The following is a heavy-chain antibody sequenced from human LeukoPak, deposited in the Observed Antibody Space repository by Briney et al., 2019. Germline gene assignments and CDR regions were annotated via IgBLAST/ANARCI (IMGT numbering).Heavy chain of an antibody. CDR3: ARDKYSSSWHDY. CDR2: ISYDAKSN. V-gene: IGHV3-33*05. D-gene: IGHD6-13*01. CDR1: GFTFSTYG. Sequence: PGRSLRLSCATSGFTFSTYGMHWVRQVPGKGLEWVAVISYDAKSNYHVDSVKGRFTISRDNSKNTLYLQMNSLRAEDTAVYYCARDKYSSSWHDYWGQGTLVTVSS. J-gene: IGHJ4*02.